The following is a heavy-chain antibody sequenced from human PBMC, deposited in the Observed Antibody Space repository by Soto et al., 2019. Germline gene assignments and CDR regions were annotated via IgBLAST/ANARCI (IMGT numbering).Heavy chain of an antibody. D-gene: IGHD2-21*02. V-gene: IGHV4-4*02. Sequence: QVQLQESGPGLVKPSGTLSLMCAVSGGSIISSTWWSWVRQPPGKGLEWIGEIYYSGSTNYNPSLTIRVTISVDKSKNQFSLKLSSVTAADTAVYYCARDGYCGGDCYSYYYYGMDVWGQGTTVTVSS. CDR1: GGSIISSTW. J-gene: IGHJ6*02. CDR3: ARDGYCGGDCYSYYYYGMDV. CDR2: IYYSGST.